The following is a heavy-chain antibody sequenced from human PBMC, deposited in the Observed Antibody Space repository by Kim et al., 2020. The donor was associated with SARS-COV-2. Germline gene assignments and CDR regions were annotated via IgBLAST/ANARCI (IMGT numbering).Heavy chain of an antibody. D-gene: IGHD1-26*01. CDR1: GGSFSGYY. J-gene: IGHJ3*01. Sequence: SETLSLTCAAYGGSFSGYYWNWIRQPPGKGLEWIGEINHSGSTKYNQSLKSRVTISVDTSKNQFSLQLTSVTAADTAVYYCSRYGLSGKAFDVWGQGT. CDR2: INHSGST. CDR3: SRYGLSGKAFDV. V-gene: IGHV4-34*01.